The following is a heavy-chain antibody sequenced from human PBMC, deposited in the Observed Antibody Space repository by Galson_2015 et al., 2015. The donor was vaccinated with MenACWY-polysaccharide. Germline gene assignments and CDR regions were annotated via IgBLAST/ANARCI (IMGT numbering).Heavy chain of an antibody. CDR2: IYSSGKT. Sequence: SGAEVKKPGESLKISCKGSGYSFTTYWIGWIRQPAGKGLEWIGRIYSSGKTNYNPSLKRRVTMSLDTSKSQFSLNLSSVTAADTALYYCARDRSGPEIDSWGQGILVTVSS. CDR3: ARDRSGPEIDS. D-gene: IGHD3-10*01. J-gene: IGHJ5*01. CDR1: GYSFTTYW. V-gene: IGHV4-4*07.